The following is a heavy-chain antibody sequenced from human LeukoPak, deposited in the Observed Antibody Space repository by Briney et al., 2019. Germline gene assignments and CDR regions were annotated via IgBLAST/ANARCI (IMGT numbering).Heavy chain of an antibody. CDR2: INPNSGGT. D-gene: IGHD1-26*01. CDR1: GYTFTGYY. J-gene: IGHJ4*02. V-gene: IGHV1-2*02. Sequence: ASVKVSCKASGYTFTGYYMHWVRHAPGQGLEWMGWINPNSGGTNYTQKLQGRGTLTTDTSISTAYMELSRLGSDDAAVYFWAGNIVGDGSDYWGQGTLVTVSS. CDR3: AGNIVGDGSDY.